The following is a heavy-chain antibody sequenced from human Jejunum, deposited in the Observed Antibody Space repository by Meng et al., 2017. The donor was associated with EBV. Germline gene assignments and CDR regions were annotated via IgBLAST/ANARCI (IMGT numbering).Heavy chain of an antibody. CDR2: ISVYRGNT. Sequence: VQAGAEVKKPGASVKGACKASGYDFINSGISWVRQAPGQGLEWMGWISVYRGNTNYAQRFQDRVTLTTNTSTSTVYMELRSLTSDDTAVYYCARDRSNSDYWGQGTLVTVSS. CDR1: GYDFINSG. J-gene: IGHJ4*02. CDR3: ARDRSNSDY. V-gene: IGHV1-18*01. D-gene: IGHD5-24*01.